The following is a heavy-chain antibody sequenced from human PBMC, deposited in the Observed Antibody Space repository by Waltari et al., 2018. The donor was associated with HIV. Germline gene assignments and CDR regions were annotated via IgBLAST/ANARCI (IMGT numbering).Heavy chain of an antibody. CDR3: ARDPSDDYYDSSGYYYAWFDP. J-gene: IGHJ5*02. V-gene: IGHV4-38-2*02. CDR1: GYSISSGYY. Sequence: QVQLQESGPGLVKPSATLSLTCAVSGYSISSGYYWGWIRQPPGKGLEWIGSIYHSGGTYYNPSLKSRVTISVDTSKNQFSLKLSSVTAADTAVHYCARDPSDDYYDSSGYYYAWFDPWGQGTLVTVSS. CDR2: IYHSGGT. D-gene: IGHD3-22*01.